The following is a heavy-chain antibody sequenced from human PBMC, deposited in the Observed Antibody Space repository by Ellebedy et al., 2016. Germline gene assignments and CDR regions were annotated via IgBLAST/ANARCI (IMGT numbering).Heavy chain of an antibody. CDR2: FDTEDYKT. J-gene: IGHJ6*02. CDR1: GYTLTDLS. CDR3: ATNSGYEDIYYYGMDV. D-gene: IGHD5-12*01. V-gene: IGHV1-24*01. Sequence: ASVKVSCKVSGYTLTDLSMHWVRQAPGKGLEGMGGFDTEDYKTIYDQKFKGRVTMTEDTSTDTAYMALSSLRSEATAVYYCATNSGYEDIYYYGMDVWGQGTTVTVSS.